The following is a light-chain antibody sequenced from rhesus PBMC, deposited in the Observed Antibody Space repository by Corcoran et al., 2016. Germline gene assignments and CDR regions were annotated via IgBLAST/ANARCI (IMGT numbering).Light chain of an antibody. CDR2: KAS. CDR3: QQYSSSPFP. J-gene: IGKJ3*01. Sequence: DIQMTQSPSSLSASVGDTVTITCRASQSISSWLAWYQQKPGKAPKILYYKASTLQSGVPSRCSGSGSGTDFTLTISSLQSEDFAIYYCQQYSSSPFPFGPGTKLDIK. V-gene: IGKV1-22*01. CDR1: QSISSW.